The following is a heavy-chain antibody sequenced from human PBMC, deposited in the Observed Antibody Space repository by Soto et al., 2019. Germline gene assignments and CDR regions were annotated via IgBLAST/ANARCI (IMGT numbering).Heavy chain of an antibody. CDR2: ISGSGGST. CDR1: GFTFSSYA. J-gene: IGHJ4*02. V-gene: IGHV3-23*01. Sequence: GGSLRLSCAASGFTFSSYAMSWVRQAPGKGLEWVSAISGSGGSTYYADSVKGRFTISRDNSKNTLYLQMNSLRAEDTAVYYCAKDPFYDILTGYRDYWGQGTLVTVSS. CDR3: AKDPFYDILTGYRDY. D-gene: IGHD3-9*01.